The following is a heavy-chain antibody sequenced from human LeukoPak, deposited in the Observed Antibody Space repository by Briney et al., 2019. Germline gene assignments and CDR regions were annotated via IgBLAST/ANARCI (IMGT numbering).Heavy chain of an antibody. CDR2: INHSGST. D-gene: IGHD6-13*01. V-gene: IGHV4-34*01. Sequence: PSETLSLTCAVYGGSFSGYYWSWIRQPPGKGLEWIGEINHSGSTYYNPSLKSRVTISVDTSKNQFSLKLSSVTAADTAVYCCARTYSSNIDYWGQGTLVTVSS. CDR1: GGSFSGYY. J-gene: IGHJ4*02. CDR3: ARTYSSNIDY.